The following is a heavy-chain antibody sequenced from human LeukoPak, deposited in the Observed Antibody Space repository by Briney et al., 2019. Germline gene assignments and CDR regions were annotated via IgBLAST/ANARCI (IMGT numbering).Heavy chain of an antibody. CDR1: GFTFSSYA. Sequence: GGSLRLSCAASGFTFSSYAMSWVRQAPVKGLEWVSAISGSGGSTYYADSVKGRFTISRDNSKNTLYLQMNSLRAEDTAVYYCAKANGGSAYYYYYGMDVWGQGTTVTVSS. CDR2: ISGSGGST. CDR3: AKANGGSAYYYYYGMDV. V-gene: IGHV3-23*01. D-gene: IGHD4-23*01. J-gene: IGHJ6*02.